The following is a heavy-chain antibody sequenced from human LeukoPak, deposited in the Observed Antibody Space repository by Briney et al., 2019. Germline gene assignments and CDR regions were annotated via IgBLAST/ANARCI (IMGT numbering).Heavy chain of an antibody. CDR3: ARVQSLLWFGESIYFDY. V-gene: IGHV4-59*01. CDR1: GGSISSYY. D-gene: IGHD3-10*01. CDR2: IYYSGST. J-gene: IGHJ4*02. Sequence: SETLSLTCTVSGGSISSYYWSWIRQLPGRGLEWIGYIYYSGSTNYNPSLKSRVTISVDTSKNQFSLKLSSVTAADTAVYYCARVQSLLWFGESIYFDYWGQGTLVTVSS.